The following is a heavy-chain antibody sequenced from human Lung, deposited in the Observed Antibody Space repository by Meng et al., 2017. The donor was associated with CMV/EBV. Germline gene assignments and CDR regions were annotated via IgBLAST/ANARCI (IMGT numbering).Heavy chain of an antibody. CDR1: GFTFSTNW. J-gene: IGHJ4*02. CDR3: SRTLDH. CDR2: INPDGSEK. V-gene: IGHV3-7*01. Sequence: SCAASGFTFSTNWMDWVRQTPGKGLEWVANINPDGSEKYYVGSVEGRFTISRDNGKNLLSLEMISLRAEDTGVYYCSRTLDHWGQGTLVTVPS.